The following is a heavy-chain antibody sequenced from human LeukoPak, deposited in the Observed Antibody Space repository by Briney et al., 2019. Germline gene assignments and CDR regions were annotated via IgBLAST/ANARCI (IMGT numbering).Heavy chain of an antibody. CDR3: ARGGTMVRGVIGPPFDY. V-gene: IGHV4-59*01. D-gene: IGHD3-10*01. Sequence: SETLSLTCTVSGDSISSYYWSWIRQPPGKGLEWIGYIYYSGSTNYNPSLKSRVTISVDTSKNQFSLKLSSVTAADTAVYYCARGGTMVRGVIGPPFDYRGQGTLVTVSS. CDR1: GDSISSYY. CDR2: IYYSGST. J-gene: IGHJ4*02.